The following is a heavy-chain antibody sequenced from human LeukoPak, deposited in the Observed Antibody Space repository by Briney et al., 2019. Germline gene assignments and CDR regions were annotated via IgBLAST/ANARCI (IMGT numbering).Heavy chain of an antibody. V-gene: IGHV3-7*01. D-gene: IGHD4-17*01. Sequence: GGSLRPSCAASGFTFSNFWMSWVRQAPGKGLEWVANIKHDGSETYYVDSVKGRFTISRDNAKNSLFLQMTSLRSEDTAVYYCARGGLRFDPWGQGALVTVSS. CDR3: ARGGLRFDP. CDR2: IKHDGSET. J-gene: IGHJ5*02. CDR1: GFTFSNFW.